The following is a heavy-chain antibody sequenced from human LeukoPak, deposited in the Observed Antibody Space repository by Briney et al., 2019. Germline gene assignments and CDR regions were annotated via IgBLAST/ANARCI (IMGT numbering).Heavy chain of an antibody. CDR1: GFTFSSYG. CDR3: AKGYGVVPAASGH. CDR2: IRYDGSNK. Sequence: PGGSLRLSCAASGFTFSSYGMHWVRQAPGKGLEWVAFIRYDGSNKYYADSVKGRFTISRDNSKNTLYLQMNSLRAEDTAAYYCAKGYGVVPAASGHWGQGTLVTVSS. D-gene: IGHD2-2*01. V-gene: IGHV3-30*02. J-gene: IGHJ4*02.